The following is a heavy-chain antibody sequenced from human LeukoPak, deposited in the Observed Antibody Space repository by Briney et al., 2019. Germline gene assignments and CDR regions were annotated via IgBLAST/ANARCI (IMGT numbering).Heavy chain of an antibody. J-gene: IGHJ6*02. CDR2: ISGSGGST. D-gene: IGHD3/OR15-3a*01. CDR3: AKFRRDLYGMDV. Sequence: GSLRLSCAASGFTFSSYAMSWVRQAPGKGLEWVSAISGSGGSTYYADSVKGRFTISRDNSKNTLYLQMNSLRAEDTAVYYCAKFRRDLYGMDVWGQGTTVTVSS. V-gene: IGHV3-23*01. CDR1: GFTFSSYA.